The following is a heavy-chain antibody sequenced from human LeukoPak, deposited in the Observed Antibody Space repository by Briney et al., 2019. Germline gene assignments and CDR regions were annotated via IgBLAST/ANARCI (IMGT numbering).Heavy chain of an antibody. D-gene: IGHD1-20*01. J-gene: IGHJ4*02. Sequence: QPGGSLRLSCAASGFTFSNYGMHWVRQAPGKGLEWVAVISYDESDKYYADSVKGRFTISRDNSKNTLYLQMNSLRAEDTAVYYCAREFNRYNWNLIDYWGQGTLVTVSS. V-gene: IGHV3-30*03. CDR2: ISYDESDK. CDR1: GFTFSNYG. CDR3: AREFNRYNWNLIDY.